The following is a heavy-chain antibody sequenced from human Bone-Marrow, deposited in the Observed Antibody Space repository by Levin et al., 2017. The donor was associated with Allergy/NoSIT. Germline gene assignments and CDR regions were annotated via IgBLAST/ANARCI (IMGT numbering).Heavy chain of an antibody. Sequence: GGSLRLSCAASGFTFTDYYMTWIRQAPGKGLEWLSYISPSGDTIWSADSMKGRFTISRDNDKNSLYLQMNSLGAEDTAVYYCARVESMVRGLIRGFEYWFDSWGQGTRVTVSS. D-gene: IGHD3-10*01. CDR2: ISPSGDTI. CDR3: ARVESMVRGLIRGFEYWFDS. CDR1: GFTFTDYY. V-gene: IGHV3-11*01. J-gene: IGHJ5*01.